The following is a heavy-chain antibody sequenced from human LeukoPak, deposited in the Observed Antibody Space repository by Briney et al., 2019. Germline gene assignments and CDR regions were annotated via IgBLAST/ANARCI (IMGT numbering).Heavy chain of an antibody. Sequence: SETLSLTCAVSGGSISSGGYSWSWIRQPPGKGLEWIGYIYHSGSTYYNPSLKSRVTISVDRSKNQFSLKLSSVTAADTAVYSGARGGYSYGFNGFAPWGQGTLVTVSS. J-gene: IGHJ5*02. CDR2: IYHSGST. D-gene: IGHD5-18*01. CDR1: GGSISSGGYS. CDR3: ARGGYSYGFNGFAP. V-gene: IGHV4-30-2*01.